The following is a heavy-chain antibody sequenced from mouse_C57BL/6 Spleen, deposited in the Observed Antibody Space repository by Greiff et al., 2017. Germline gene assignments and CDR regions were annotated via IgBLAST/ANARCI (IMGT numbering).Heavy chain of an antibody. J-gene: IGHJ2*01. D-gene: IGHD4-1*01. CDR2: MYPGDGDT. V-gene: IGHV1-82*01. CDR3: ARSWDEDYFDY. CDR1: GYAFSSSW. Sequence: VQLQQSGPELVKPGASVKISCKASGYAFSSSWMNWVKQRPGTGLEWIGRMYPGDGDTNYNGKFKGKATLTADKYSSTAYMQLSSLTSEDSAVYFCARSWDEDYFDYWGQGTTLTVSS.